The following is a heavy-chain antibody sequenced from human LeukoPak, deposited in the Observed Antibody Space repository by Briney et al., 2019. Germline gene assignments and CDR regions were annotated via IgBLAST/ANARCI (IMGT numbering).Heavy chain of an antibody. CDR2: ISAYNGNT. J-gene: IGHJ4*02. CDR3: ARAADMKDYSNAAMRY. Sequence: GASVKVSCKASGYTFTSYGISWVRQAPGQGLEWIGWISAYNGNTNYAQKLQGRVTMTTDPSTSTAYMELRSLRSDDTAVYYCARAADMKDYSNAAMRYWGQGTLVTVSS. V-gene: IGHV1-18*01. CDR1: GYTFTSYG. D-gene: IGHD4-11*01.